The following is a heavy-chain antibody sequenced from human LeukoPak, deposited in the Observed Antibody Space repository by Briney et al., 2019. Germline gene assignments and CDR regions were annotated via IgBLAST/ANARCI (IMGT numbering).Heavy chain of an antibody. D-gene: IGHD6-13*01. CDR2: VYFSRST. Sequence: SETLSLTCTVSGGSISRYYWSWIRQSPGKGLEWIGYVYFSRSTSYNPSLKSRVTISVEKSKNQFSLKLSSVTAADTAMYYCARSFSSTGYYYYGMDVWGQGTTVTVSS. CDR3: ARSFSSTGYYYYGMDV. J-gene: IGHJ6*02. V-gene: IGHV4-59*08. CDR1: GGSISRYY.